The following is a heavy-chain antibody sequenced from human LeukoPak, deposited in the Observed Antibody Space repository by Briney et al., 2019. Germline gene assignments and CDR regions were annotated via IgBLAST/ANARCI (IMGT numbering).Heavy chain of an antibody. V-gene: IGHV4-59*12. D-gene: IGHD6-13*01. CDR3: ARGGRIAAAGTGYFDY. CDR1: DDSISTAY. Sequence: SETLSLTCTVSDDSISTAYWSWIRQSPGKGLEWIAYMHYSGNTKYNSSLKSRATISLDTSKNQLSLELSSVTAADTAVYYCARGGRIAAAGTGYFDYWGQGTLVTVSS. CDR2: MHYSGNT. J-gene: IGHJ4*02.